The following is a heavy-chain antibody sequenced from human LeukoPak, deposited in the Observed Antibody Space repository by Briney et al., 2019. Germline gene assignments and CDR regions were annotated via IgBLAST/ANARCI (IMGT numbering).Heavy chain of an antibody. V-gene: IGHV3-74*01. D-gene: IGHD4-11*01. CDR1: GFTFSSYW. CDR3: ARDSADSNGLY. CDR2: INSDGSST. J-gene: IGHJ4*02. Sequence: PGGSLRLSCAASGFTFSSYWMHWVHQAPGKGLVWVSRINSDGSSTSYADSVKGRFTISRDNAKNTLYLQMNSLRAEDTAVYYCARDSADSNGLYWGQGTLVTVSS.